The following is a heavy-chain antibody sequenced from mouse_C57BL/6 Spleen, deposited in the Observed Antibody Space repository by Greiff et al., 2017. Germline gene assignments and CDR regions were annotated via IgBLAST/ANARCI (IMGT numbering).Heavy chain of an antibody. V-gene: IGHV14-4*01. D-gene: IGHD4-1*01. CDR2: IDPENGDT. CDR1: GFNIKDDY. Sequence: EVKLQESGAELVRPGASVKLSCTASGFNIKDDYMHWVKQRPEQGLEWIGWIDPENGDTEYASKFQGKATITADTSSNTAYLQLSSLTSEDTAVYYCTRKLGDYWGQGTTLTVSS. J-gene: IGHJ2*01. CDR3: TRKLGDY.